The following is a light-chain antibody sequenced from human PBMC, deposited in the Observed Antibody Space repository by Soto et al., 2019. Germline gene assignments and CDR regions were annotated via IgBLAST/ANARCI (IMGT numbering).Light chain of an antibody. CDR3: QQSSNVFFT. CDR2: AAS. Sequence: DIPMTQSPSSLSASVGDRVTITCRASQSISTYLNWYQQKPGKAPKLLIYAASRLQGGVPSRFSGSGSGTDFTLTISNLQPEDFATYYCQQSSNVFFTFGPGTKVDIK. J-gene: IGKJ3*01. CDR1: QSISTY. V-gene: IGKV1-39*01.